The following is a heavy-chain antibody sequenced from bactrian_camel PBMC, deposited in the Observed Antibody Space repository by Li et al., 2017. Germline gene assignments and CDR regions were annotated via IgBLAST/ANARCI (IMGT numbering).Heavy chain of an antibody. CDR2: LDSDGIT. CDR1: GDTSTYS. V-gene: IGHV3S55*01. Sequence: VQLVESGGASVETGGSLKISCVASGDTSTYSMGWFRTAPGGEREGVAVLDSDGITKYSDSVKGRFINSKHNTKNTLFLQMNSLKPEDTAMYYCAVEGSGAYCSLRALPLGYWDQGTQVTVS. D-gene: IGHD3*01. CDR3: AVEGSGAYCSLRALPLGY. J-gene: IGHJ6*01.